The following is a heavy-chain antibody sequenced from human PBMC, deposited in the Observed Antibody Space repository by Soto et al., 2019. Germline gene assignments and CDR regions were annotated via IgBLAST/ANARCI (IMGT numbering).Heavy chain of an antibody. CDR2: IYWNDDK. CDR1: GFSLSTSGVG. CDR3: AHRPPFVAAAATNWFDP. V-gene: IGHV2-5*01. D-gene: IGHD6-13*01. Sequence: SGPTLVNPTQTLTLTCTFSGFSLSTSGVGVGWIRQPPGKALEWLALIYWNDDKRYSPSLKSRLTITKDTSKNQVVLTMTNMDPVDTATYYCAHRPPFVAAAATNWFDPWGQGTLVTVSS. J-gene: IGHJ5*02.